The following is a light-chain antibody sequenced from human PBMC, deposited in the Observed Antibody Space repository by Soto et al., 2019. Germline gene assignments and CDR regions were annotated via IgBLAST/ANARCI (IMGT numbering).Light chain of an antibody. CDR3: QQSYRTPYT. V-gene: IGKV1-39*01. Sequence: DIQMTQSPSSLSASVGDRVTITCRASQSSSNFLNWYQQKPGKAPELLIYAASSLQSGVPSRVSGSGSGTDFTLTISSLQPEDFATYYCQQSYRTPYTFGQGTKLEIK. CDR1: QSSSNF. J-gene: IGKJ2*01. CDR2: AAS.